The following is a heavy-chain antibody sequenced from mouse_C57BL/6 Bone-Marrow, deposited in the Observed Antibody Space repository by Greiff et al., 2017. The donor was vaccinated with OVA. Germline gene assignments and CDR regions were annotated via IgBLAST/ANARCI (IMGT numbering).Heavy chain of an antibody. CDR2: INSDGGST. J-gene: IGHJ2*01. CDR3: ASPYDGYHLYFDY. Sequence: DVMLVESGGGLVQPGESLKLSCESNEYEFPSHDMSWVRKTPEKRLELVAAINSDGGSTYYPDTMERRFIISRDNTKKTLYLQMSSLRSEDTALYYCASPYDGYHLYFDYWGQGTTLTVSS. D-gene: IGHD2-3*01. V-gene: IGHV5-2*01. CDR1: EYEFPSHD.